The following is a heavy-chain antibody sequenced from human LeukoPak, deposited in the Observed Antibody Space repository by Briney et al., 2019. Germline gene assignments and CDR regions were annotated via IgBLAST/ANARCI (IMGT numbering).Heavy chain of an antibody. CDR2: ISWNSGSI. CDR3: AREWVDYAFDI. D-gene: IGHD3/OR15-3a*01. J-gene: IGHJ3*02. V-gene: IGHV3-9*01. Sequence: GGSLRLSCAASGFTFDDYAMHWVRQAPGKGLEWVSGISWNSGSIGYADSVKGRFTISRDNAKNSLYLQMNSLRAEDTAVYYCAREWVDYAFDIWGQGTMVAVSS. CDR1: GFTFDDYA.